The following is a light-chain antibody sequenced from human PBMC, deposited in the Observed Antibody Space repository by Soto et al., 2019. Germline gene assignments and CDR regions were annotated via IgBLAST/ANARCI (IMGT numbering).Light chain of an antibody. CDR2: EVS. CDR3: TSYTSISTDV. Sequence: QSVLTQHASVSESPGQSITISCAGTSSDVGGYNHVSWYQQHADKAPKLLIHEVSNRPSGVSNRFSGSKSGNTASPTISGLQAEDEADYYCTSYTSISTDVFGTGTKVTVL. V-gene: IGLV2-14*01. J-gene: IGLJ1*01. CDR1: SSDVGGYNH.